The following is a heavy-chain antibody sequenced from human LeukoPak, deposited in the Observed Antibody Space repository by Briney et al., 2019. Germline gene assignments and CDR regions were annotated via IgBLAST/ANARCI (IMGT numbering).Heavy chain of an antibody. Sequence: PSQTLSLTCTVSGGSISSGGYYWSWIRQHPGKGLEWIGYIYYSGSTYYNPSLKSRVTISVDTSKNQFSLKLSSVTAADTAVYYCARGARWLQRGWFDPWGQGTLVTVSS. CDR1: GGSISSGGYY. D-gene: IGHD5-24*01. V-gene: IGHV4-31*03. CDR2: IYYSGST. J-gene: IGHJ5*02. CDR3: ARGARWLQRGWFDP.